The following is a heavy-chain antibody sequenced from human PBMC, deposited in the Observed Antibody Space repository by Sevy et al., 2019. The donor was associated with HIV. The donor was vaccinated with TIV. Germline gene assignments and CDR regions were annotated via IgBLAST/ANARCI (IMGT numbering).Heavy chain of an antibody. D-gene: IGHD3-9*01. CDR2: IKSKSDGGTT. Sequence: GGSLRLSCAASGFTFTNAWMSWVRQAPGKGLEWVGRIKSKSDGGTTDYAAPVKGRFTISRDDSKNSLYLQMNSLKTXXTAVYYCTTEPRKYYDILTGYYNLDYWGQGTLVTVSS. J-gene: IGHJ4*02. V-gene: IGHV3-15*01. CDR1: GFTFTNAW. CDR3: TTEPRKYYDILTGYYNLDY.